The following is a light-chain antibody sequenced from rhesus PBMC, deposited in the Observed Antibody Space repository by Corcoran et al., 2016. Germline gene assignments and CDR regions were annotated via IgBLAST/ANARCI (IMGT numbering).Light chain of an antibody. CDR3: QQGSHTPWT. CDR2: AAS. J-gene: IGKJ1*01. V-gene: IGKV1-18*01. Sequence: DIQMTQSPSSLSASVGDKVTITCRASQAISSWLAWYQPKPGKAPKLLIYAASSLHSGVPERFSGSGAGTDYSFTISGLQHEDFAIYYCQQGSHTPWTFGQGTRVEIK. CDR1: QAISSW.